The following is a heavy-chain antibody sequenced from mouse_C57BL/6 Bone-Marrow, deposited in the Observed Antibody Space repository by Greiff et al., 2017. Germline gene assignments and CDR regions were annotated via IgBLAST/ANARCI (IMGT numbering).Heavy chain of an antibody. CDR2: INPNNGGT. CDR1: GYTFTDYY. Sequence: EVQLQQSGPELVKPGASVKISCKASGYTFTDYYMNWVKQSHGKSLEWIGDINPNNGGTSYNQKFKGKATLTVDKSSSTSYMELRSLTSEDSAVYYGAREGYFDYWGQGTTLTVSS. J-gene: IGHJ2*01. V-gene: IGHV1-26*01. CDR3: AREGYFDY.